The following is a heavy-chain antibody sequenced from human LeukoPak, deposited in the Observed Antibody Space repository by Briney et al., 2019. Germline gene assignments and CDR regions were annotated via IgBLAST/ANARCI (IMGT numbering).Heavy chain of an antibody. V-gene: IGHV3-23*01. CDR2: ISGSGGST. D-gene: IGHD6-19*01. CDR1: GFTFSSYA. Sequence: GGSLRLSCAASGFTFSSYAMSLVRQAPGKGLEWVSAISGSGGSTYYADSVKGRFTISRDNSKNTLYLQMNSLRAEDAAVYYCAKDRQSSGWIGTYFDYWGQGTLVTVSS. CDR3: AKDRQSSGWIGTYFDY. J-gene: IGHJ4*02.